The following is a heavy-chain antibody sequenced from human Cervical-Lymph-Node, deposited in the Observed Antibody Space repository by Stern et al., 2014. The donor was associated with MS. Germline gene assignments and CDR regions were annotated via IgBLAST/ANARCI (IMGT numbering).Heavy chain of an antibody. J-gene: IGHJ5*02. D-gene: IGHD3-10*01. CDR1: GG. CDR3: ARGSGDNWFGP. V-gene: IGHV1-69*06. Sequence: QMQLVQSGAEVKKPGSSVKVSCKSSGGISWVRQAPGPGLEWMGGVIPFVGTSNYAQKFQGRVTITADTSTNTTYLHLSRLTSADTAVYYCARGSGDNWFGPWGQGTLVTGSS. CDR2: VIPFVGTS.